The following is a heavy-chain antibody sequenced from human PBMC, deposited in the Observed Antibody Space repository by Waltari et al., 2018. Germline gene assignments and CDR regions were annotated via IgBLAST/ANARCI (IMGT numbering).Heavy chain of an antibody. J-gene: IGHJ1*01. CDR1: GFNFTTAW. CDR2: LNSGRDGVTL. Sequence: LVESGGGLVKPGESLRLSCVASGFNFTTAWMSWIGQAPGKALKLVGGLNSGRDGVTLEYATSVKGRYIISRDDANNAMYLHVNDLMVEDTGMYYCGRNDGGGQGTLVTVSA. V-gene: IGHV3-15*01. CDR3: GRNDG.